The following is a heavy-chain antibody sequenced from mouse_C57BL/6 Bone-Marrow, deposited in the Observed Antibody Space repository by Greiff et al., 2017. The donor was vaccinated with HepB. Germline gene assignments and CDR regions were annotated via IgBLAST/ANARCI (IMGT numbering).Heavy chain of an antibody. J-gene: IGHJ3*01. CDR3: AREGSPPY. CDR1: GYSFTGYY. V-gene: IGHV1-42*01. Sequence: EVQLQQSGPELVKPGASVKISCKASGYSFTGYYMNWVKQSPEKSLEWIGEINPSTGGTTYNQKFKAKATLTVDKSSSPAYMQLKSLTSEDSAVYYCAREGSPPYWGQGTLVTVSA. CDR2: INPSTGGT.